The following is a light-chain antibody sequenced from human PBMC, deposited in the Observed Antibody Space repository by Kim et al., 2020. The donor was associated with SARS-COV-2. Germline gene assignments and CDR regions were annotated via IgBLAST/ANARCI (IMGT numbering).Light chain of an antibody. Sequence: RVSISCTGTNSNIGARFDVHWYQQLPGTAPKLLIYANNNRPSGVPDRFSGSKSGTSASLAITGLQAEDEADYYCQAYDNSLRAVMFGGGTQLTVL. CDR3: QAYDNSLRAVM. J-gene: IGLJ3*02. CDR1: NSNIGARFD. V-gene: IGLV1-40*01. CDR2: ANN.